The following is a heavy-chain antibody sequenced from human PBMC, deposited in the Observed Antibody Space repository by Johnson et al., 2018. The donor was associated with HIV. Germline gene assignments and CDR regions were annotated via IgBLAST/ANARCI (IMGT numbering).Heavy chain of an antibody. J-gene: IGHJ3*02. CDR2: ISWNSGRI. V-gene: IGHV3-9*01. D-gene: IGHD3-22*01. Sequence: VQLVESGGGLVQPGRSLRLSCAASGFIFDDYAMHWVRQAPGKGLEWVSGISWNSGRIAYADSVKGRFTISRDNAKNSLYLQMNSLRPEDTALYHCAKARGSSGYYDAFDIWGPGTMVTVSS. CDR1: GFIFDDYA. CDR3: AKARGSSGYYDAFDI.